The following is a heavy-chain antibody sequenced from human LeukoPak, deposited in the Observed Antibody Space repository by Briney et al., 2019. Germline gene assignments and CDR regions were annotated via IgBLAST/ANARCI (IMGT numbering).Heavy chain of an antibody. D-gene: IGHD6-19*01. Sequence: SVKVSCKASGGTFSSYAISWVRQAPGQGLEWMGGIIPIFGTANYAQKFQGRVTITADESTSTAYMELSSLRSEDTAVYYCATSQNETRYSSGWSYYFDYWGQGPRSPSPQ. CDR2: IIPIFGTA. J-gene: IGHJ4*02. CDR1: GGTFSSYA. V-gene: IGHV1-69*01. CDR3: ATSQNETRYSSGWSYYFDY.